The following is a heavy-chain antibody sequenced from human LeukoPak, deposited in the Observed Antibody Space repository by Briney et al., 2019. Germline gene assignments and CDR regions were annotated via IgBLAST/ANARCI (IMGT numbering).Heavy chain of an antibody. CDR2: TSWNSGSI. Sequence: PGGSLRLSCAASGFSFYDFAMHWFRQAPGKGVEGVSGTSWNSGSIGYADSVRGRFTISRDNAKNSLYLQMNSLRAEDTALYYCAKSMKVEVMAGPFDIWGQGTMVSVSS. V-gene: IGHV3-9*01. CDR1: GFSFYDFA. J-gene: IGHJ3*02. CDR3: AKSMKVEVMAGPFDI. D-gene: IGHD3-22*01.